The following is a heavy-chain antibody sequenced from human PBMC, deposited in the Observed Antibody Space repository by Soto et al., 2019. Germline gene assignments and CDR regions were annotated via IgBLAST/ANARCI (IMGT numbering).Heavy chain of an antibody. CDR3: APVRNFDKLFSL. CDR2: INQGGST. Sequence: QVQLQQWGAGLLKPSETLSLTCAVYGGSFSNYYWSWIRQPPGKGLEWIGEINQGGSTTYNPSLKSRVTMSLDTSKNQSFLKLNSVTAADTAVYYCAPVRNFDKLFSLWGQGTPVTVSS. V-gene: IGHV4-34*01. CDR1: GGSFSNYY. J-gene: IGHJ4*02. D-gene: IGHD3-9*01.